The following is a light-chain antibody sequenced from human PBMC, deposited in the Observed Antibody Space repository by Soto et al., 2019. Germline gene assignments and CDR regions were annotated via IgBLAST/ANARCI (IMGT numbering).Light chain of an antibody. J-gene: IGKJ1*01. V-gene: IGKV1-39*01. CDR1: QTVSTY. CDR3: QQSFTARWT. CDR2: ASS. Sequence: DRVTITCRASQTVSTYVNWYHQKPGKAPELLIYASSSLQSGVPSKFSGSGSGTDFTLTISSLLPEDSGTYYCQQSFTARWTFGQGTKVEIK.